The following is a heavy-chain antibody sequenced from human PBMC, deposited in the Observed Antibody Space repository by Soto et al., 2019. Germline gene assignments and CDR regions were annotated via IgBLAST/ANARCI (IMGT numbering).Heavy chain of an antibody. CDR3: ARGSRGQRWFDP. J-gene: IGHJ5*02. CDR1: GGSITSYNHY. V-gene: IGHV4-30-4*01. CDR2: IDYSGTT. D-gene: IGHD5-12*01. Sequence: LSLTCTVSGGSITSYNHYWTWIRQAPGKGLECIGYIDYSGTTNYSPSLQGRVTILVDKSKNQFSLSLTSVTAADTAVYYCARGSRGQRWFDPWGQGALVAVSS.